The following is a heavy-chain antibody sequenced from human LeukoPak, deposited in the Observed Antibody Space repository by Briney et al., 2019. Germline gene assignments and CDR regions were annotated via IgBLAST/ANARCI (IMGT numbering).Heavy chain of an antibody. CDR1: GFTFSDYY. Sequence: GGSLRLSCAASGFTFSDYYMSWIRQAPGKGLEWVSTITKSGDQTHYADSVRGLFTISRDIFKNTLYLQMNSLRAEDTAVYHCVKSAGKDGYRDVFDIWGQGTVITVSS. J-gene: IGHJ3*02. V-gene: IGHV3-11*03. CDR3: VKSAGKDGYRDVFDI. CDR2: ITKSGDQT. D-gene: IGHD5-24*01.